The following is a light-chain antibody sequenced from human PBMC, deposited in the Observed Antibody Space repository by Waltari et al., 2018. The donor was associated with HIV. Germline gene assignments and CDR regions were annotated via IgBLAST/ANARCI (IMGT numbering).Light chain of an antibody. CDR3: PQTHTGVT. CDR1: QSVISY. J-gene: IGKJ3*01. Sequence: DVQMTQSPSSLSASVGDRVSITCRANQSVISYLNWYQQKPGRPPILLIYAASTLQNGVPSRFTGWGSGTDFTLAITGLQRDDFATYVCPQTHTGVTFGPGTTV. V-gene: IGKV1-39*01. CDR2: AAS.